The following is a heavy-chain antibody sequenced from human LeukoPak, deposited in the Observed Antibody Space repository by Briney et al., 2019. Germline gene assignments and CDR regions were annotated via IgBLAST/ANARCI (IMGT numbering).Heavy chain of an antibody. CDR1: GFTFSDSY. Sequence: PGGSLRLSCAASGFTFSDSYMSWIRQAPGKGLEWVSYISSSSTYTDYADSVKGRFTISRDNSKNTLYLQMNSLRAEDTAVYYCAKCDRITMIVVVMFDAFDIWGQGTMVTVSS. CDR3: AKCDRITMIVVVMFDAFDI. J-gene: IGHJ3*02. CDR2: ISSSSTYT. V-gene: IGHV3-11*03. D-gene: IGHD3-22*01.